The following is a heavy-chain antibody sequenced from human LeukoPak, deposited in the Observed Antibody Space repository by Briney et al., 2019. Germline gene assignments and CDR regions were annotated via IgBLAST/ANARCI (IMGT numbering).Heavy chain of an antibody. CDR2: INTNTGHP. CDR1: GYTFTTYT. D-gene: IGHD3-22*01. V-gene: IGHV7-4-1*02. CDR3: ARIWDSNGYLFYFDS. J-gene: IGHJ4*02. Sequence: ASVKVSCKASGYTFTTYTMSWLRQAPGQGLEWMGWINTNTGHPTYAQGFTGRFVFSLGTSVSTAYLQISSLKAEDTAVYYCARIWDSNGYLFYFDSWGQGTLVTVSS.